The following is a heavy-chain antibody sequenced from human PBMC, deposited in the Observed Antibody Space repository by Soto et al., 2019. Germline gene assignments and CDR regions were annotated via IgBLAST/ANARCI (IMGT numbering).Heavy chain of an antibody. CDR1: GGSISSYY. Sequence: PSETLSLTCTVSGGSISSYYWSWIRQPPGKGLEWIGYIYYSGSTNYNPSLKSRVTISVDTSKNQFSLKLSSVTAADTAVYYCARQGIQLWCNYYMDVWGKGTTVTVSS. CDR3: ARQGIQLWCNYYMDV. CDR2: IYYSGST. J-gene: IGHJ6*03. V-gene: IGHV4-59*08. D-gene: IGHD5-18*01.